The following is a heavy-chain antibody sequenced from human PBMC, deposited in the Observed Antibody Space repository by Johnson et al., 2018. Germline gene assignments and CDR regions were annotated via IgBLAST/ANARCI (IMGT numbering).Heavy chain of an antibody. CDR1: GFPFSSYS. CDR3: AKDPYSSGDYYYRDV. D-gene: IGHD6-25*01. CDR2: ITGSGGTV. J-gene: IGHJ6*03. Sequence: QLVQSGGGLVQPGGSLRLSCAASGFPFSSYSMSWVRQAHGKGLAWVSDITGSGGTVHYADSVKGRFTISRDNAKHSLYLQMNSLRGEDTAVYYRAKDPYSSGDYYYRDVWGKGTTVTVSS. V-gene: IGHV3-23*04.